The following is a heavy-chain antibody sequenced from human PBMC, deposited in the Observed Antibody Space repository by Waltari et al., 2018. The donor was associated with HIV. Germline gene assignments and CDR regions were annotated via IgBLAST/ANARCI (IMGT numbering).Heavy chain of an antibody. D-gene: IGHD3-10*01. CDR3: VTSAYGANSWIDY. CDR2: IYPDESDT. Sequence: QLVQSGSDITKHGESLKTSCKGSGYSFTTTWNGWVRQMPGKGLDWMAIIYPDESDTRYNPSFRGQVTISVDRSISTAHLSWRRLKTSDTGIYYCVTSAYGANSWIDYWGQGTPVTVSS. CDR1: GYSFTTTW. J-gene: IGHJ4*02. V-gene: IGHV5-51*01.